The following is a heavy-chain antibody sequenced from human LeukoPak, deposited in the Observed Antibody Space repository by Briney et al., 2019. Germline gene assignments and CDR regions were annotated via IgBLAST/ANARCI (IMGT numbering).Heavy chain of an antibody. CDR2: ISSNGGST. V-gene: IGHV3-64*01. CDR1: GFTFSSYA. D-gene: IGHD3-10*01. CDR3: ARVRTVDMLWFGEYPGYFDY. Sequence: PGGSLRLSCAASGFTFSSYAMHWVRQAPGKGLEYVSAISSNGGSTYYANSVKGRFTISRDNSKNTLYLQMGSLRAEDMAVYYCARVRTVDMLWFGEYPGYFDYWGQGTLVTVSS. J-gene: IGHJ4*02.